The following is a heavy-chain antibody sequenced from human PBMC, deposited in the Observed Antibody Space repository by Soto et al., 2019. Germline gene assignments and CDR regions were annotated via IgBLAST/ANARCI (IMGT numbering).Heavy chain of an antibody. CDR3: ARDSLYGDDGPGGYYGMDV. CDR1: GFTFSSYS. V-gene: IGHV3-21*01. J-gene: IGHJ6*02. CDR2: ISSSSSYI. D-gene: IGHD4-17*01. Sequence: EVQLVESGGGLVKPGGSLRLSCAASGFTFSSYSMNWVRQAPGKGLEWVSSISSSSSYIYYADSVKGRFTISRDNAKNSLYLQMNSLRAEDTAVYYCARDSLYGDDGPGGYYGMDVWGQGTTVTVSS.